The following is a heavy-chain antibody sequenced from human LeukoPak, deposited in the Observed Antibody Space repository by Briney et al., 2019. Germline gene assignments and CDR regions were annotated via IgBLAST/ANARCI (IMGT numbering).Heavy chain of an antibody. D-gene: IGHD3-10*01. CDR2: INPSGGST. Sequence: ASVKVSCKASGYTFTSYYMHWVRQAPGQGLGWMGIINPSGGSTSYAQKFQGRVTMTRDTSTSTVYMELSSLRSEDTAVYYCARDASAYGSGEFFDYWGQGTLVTVSS. CDR3: ARDASAYGSGEFFDY. CDR1: GYTFTSYY. V-gene: IGHV1-46*01. J-gene: IGHJ4*02.